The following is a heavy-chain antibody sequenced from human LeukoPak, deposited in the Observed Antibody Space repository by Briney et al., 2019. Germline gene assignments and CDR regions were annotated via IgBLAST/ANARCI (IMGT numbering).Heavy chain of an antibody. J-gene: IGHJ4*02. Sequence: ASVKVSCKASGYTFTSYGISWVRQAPGQGLEWMGWISAYNGNTNYAQKLQGRVTMTTDTSTSTAYMELRSLRSDDTAAYYCARDFYSSSSRYFDYWGQGTLVTVSS. CDR1: GYTFTSYG. CDR2: ISAYNGNT. CDR3: ARDFYSSSSRYFDY. D-gene: IGHD6-13*01. V-gene: IGHV1-18*01.